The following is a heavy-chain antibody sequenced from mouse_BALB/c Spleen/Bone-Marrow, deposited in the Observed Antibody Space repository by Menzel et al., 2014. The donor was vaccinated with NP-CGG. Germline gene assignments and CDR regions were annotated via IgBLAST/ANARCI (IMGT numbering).Heavy chain of an antibody. CDR3: ASPYGNYDAMDY. Sequence: QVQLKESGAELARPGASVKMSCKASGYTFTSYRMQWEKQRPGQGLEWTGAIYPGDGDTRYTQKFRGKATLTADKSSNTASMQLSSLTSEDSAVYFGASPYGNYDAMDYWGQGTSVTVSS. CDR2: IYPGDGDT. V-gene: IGHV1-87*01. J-gene: IGHJ4*01. CDR1: GYTFTSYR. D-gene: IGHD2-1*01.